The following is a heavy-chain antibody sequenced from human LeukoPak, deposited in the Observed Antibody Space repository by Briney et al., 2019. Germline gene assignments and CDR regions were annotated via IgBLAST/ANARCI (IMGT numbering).Heavy chain of an antibody. CDR3: AVGEGAAGIYDAFDF. CDR2: ISFEGSDK. D-gene: IGHD6-13*01. V-gene: IGHV3-30*04. CDR1: GFTFSNYA. Sequence: GRSLRLSCAASGFTFSNYAMHWVRQAPGKGLEWVAVISFEGSDKYYADSVKGRFTLSRDNSKNTLHLQMNSLGAEDTAVYYCAVGEGAAGIYDAFDFWGQGTLVTVSS. J-gene: IGHJ3*01.